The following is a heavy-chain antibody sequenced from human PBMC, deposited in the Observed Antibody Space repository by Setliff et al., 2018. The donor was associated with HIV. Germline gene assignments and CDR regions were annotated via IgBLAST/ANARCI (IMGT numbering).Heavy chain of an antibody. V-gene: IGHV4-61*09. D-gene: IGHD3-16*01. CDR3: AKRTFGSGRLDP. CDR1: GDSISSGSYY. Sequence: LSLTCSVSGDSISSGSYYWSWIRLPAGKGLEWIGQIHTTGSTNYTPSLKSRVTISMDTSKNQYSLNLNSVTATDTAVYYWAKRTFGSGRLDPWGQGTLVTVSS. J-gene: IGHJ5*02. CDR2: IHTTGST.